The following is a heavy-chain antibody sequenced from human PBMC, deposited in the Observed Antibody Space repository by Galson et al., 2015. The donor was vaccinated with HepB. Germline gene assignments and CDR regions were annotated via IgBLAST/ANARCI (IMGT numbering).Heavy chain of an antibody. CDR3: AKAAQIGFGELYVDY. CDR1: GFTFSSYA. CDR2: ISYDGSNK. V-gene: IGHV3-30*18. J-gene: IGHJ4*02. Sequence: SLRLSCAASGFTFSSYAMHWVRQAPGKGLEWVAVISYDGSNKYYADSVKGRFTISRDNSKNTLLLQMNSLRVEDTAVYYCAKAAQIGFGELYVDYWGQGTLVTVSS. D-gene: IGHD3-10*01.